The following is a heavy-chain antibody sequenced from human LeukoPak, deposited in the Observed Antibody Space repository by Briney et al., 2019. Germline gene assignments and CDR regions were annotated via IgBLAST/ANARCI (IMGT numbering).Heavy chain of an antibody. Sequence: ASVTVSYMASGYTFTNYGIRWVRQAPGQGREGMGWISAYNGNTNYAQKFQGRVTITADKSTRTVYMEVSILSCGDTAVYYCDGGRFYCGSGSYCLYGMDVGRQGRTVTLS. J-gene: IGHJ6*01. D-gene: IGHD3-10*01. V-gene: IGHV1-18*01. CDR2: ISAYNGNT. CDR3: DGGRFYCGSGSYCLYGMDV. CDR1: GYTFTNYG.